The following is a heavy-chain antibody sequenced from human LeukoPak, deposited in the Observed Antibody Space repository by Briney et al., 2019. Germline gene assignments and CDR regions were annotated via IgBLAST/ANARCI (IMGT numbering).Heavy chain of an antibody. J-gene: IGHJ4*02. V-gene: IGHV3-7*01. CDR2: IMQDGSEK. CDR1: GFTFSSFW. CDR3: ARAWDSGTVAVAGYFDY. D-gene: IGHD6-19*01. Sequence: GGSLRLSCASSGFTFSSFWMSWVRQAPGTGLEWVANIMQDGSEKYYVDSVKGRFTISRDNAKNSLYLQMNSLRAEDTAVYYCARAWDSGTVAVAGYFDYWGQGTLVTVSS.